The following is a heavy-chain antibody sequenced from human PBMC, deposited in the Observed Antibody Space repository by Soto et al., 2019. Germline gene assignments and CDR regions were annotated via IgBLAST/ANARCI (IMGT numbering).Heavy chain of an antibody. CDR3: TADRILVNYLWVGGCDT. J-gene: IGHJ5*02. D-gene: IGHD1-7*01. CDR1: GFTFANTW. CDR2: IKKKAGGGPD. V-gene: IGHV3-15*07. Sequence: EAQLVESGGGLVKPGESVRLACTGSGFTFANTWLNWVRQAPGKGLEWVGRIKKKAGGGPDDYAPLVNGRFSVSKDDSIQTAYLQMNSPGVEDTALYYCTADRILVNYLWVGGCDTWGQGALVTVSS.